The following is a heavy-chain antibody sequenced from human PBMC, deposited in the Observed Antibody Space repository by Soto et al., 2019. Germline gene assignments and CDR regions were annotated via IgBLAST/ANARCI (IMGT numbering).Heavy chain of an antibody. J-gene: IGHJ4*02. D-gene: IGHD3-10*01. V-gene: IGHV3-15*01. Sequence: EVQLVESGGGLVKPGGSLRLSCAASGFTFSNAWMSWVRQAPGKGLEWVGRIKSKTDGGTTDYAAPVKGRFTISRDDSKKPLYLQKNRPKNEDTARYYLTPAPGDWGQGTLVTVSS. CDR3: TPAPGD. CDR1: GFTFSNAW. CDR2: IKSKTDGGTT.